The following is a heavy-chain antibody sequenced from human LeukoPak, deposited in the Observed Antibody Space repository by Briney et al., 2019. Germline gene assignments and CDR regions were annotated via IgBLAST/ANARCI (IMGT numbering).Heavy chain of an antibody. V-gene: IGHV2-5*02. CDR2: IYWDDDK. CDR1: GFSLRTSGVG. CDR3: VNRTGYHYYFG. Sequence: SGPTLVNPTQTLTLTCSFSGFSLRTSGVGVGWIRQPPGKALEWLALIYWDDDKRYSPSLRSRLTITRDTSKNQVVLTMTNMDPVENATFFCVNRTGYHYYFGRGQGNLATVSS. D-gene: IGHD3-9*01. J-gene: IGHJ4*02.